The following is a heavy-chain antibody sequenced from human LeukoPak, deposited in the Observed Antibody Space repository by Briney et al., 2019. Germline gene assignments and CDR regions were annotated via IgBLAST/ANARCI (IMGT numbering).Heavy chain of an antibody. CDR2: IYHTGPT. J-gene: IGHJ3*02. D-gene: IGHD5-24*01. V-gene: IGHV4-59*02. CDR1: GGSVKPYY. Sequence: KSSETLSLTCTVSGGSVKPYYWNWMRQSPGKGLQWIGYIYHTGPTNYNPSLKSRVTISLDTSKNQFSLKLTSVTAADTAIYYCARVGGMTTINNDAFDIWGQGTMVTVSS. CDR3: ARVGGMTTINNDAFDI.